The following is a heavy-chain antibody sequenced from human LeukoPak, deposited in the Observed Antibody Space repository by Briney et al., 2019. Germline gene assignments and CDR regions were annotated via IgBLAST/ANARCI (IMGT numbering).Heavy chain of an antibody. CDR3: ARAPGYSYGPFDY. CDR2: IIPILGIA. CDR1: GGTFSSYT. Sequence: SVKVSCKASGGTFSSYTISWVRQAPGQGLEWMGRIIPILGIANYAQKFQGRVTITADKSTSTAYMELSSLGSEDTAVYYCARAPGYSYGPFDYWGQGTLVTVSS. J-gene: IGHJ4*02. D-gene: IGHD5-18*01. V-gene: IGHV1-69*02.